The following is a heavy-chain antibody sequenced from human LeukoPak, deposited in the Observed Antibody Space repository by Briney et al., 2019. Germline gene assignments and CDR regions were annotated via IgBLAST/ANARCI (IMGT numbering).Heavy chain of an antibody. CDR2: INPSGGST. CDR3: ATDGPNYYGSGSPPGY. V-gene: IGHV1-46*01. CDR1: GYTFTSYY. D-gene: IGHD3-10*01. J-gene: IGHJ4*02. Sequence: ASVKVSCKASGYTFTSYYMHWVRQAPGQGLEWMGIINPSGGSTSYAQKFQGRVTMTRDTSTSTVYMELSSLRSDDTAVYYCATDGPNYYGSGSPPGYWGQGTLVTVSS.